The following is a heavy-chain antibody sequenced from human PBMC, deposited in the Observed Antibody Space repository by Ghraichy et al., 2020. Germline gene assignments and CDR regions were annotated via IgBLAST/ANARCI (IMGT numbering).Heavy chain of an antibody. J-gene: IGHJ3*02. CDR3: ASYGEVDGGGSYGFDI. Sequence: LSLTCAASGSTFSSYWMHWVRQAPGKGLVWVSQISPDGRITTYADSVKGRFTVSRDNAETTMFLQMNSLRAEDTAVYYCASYGEVDGGGSYGFDIWGQGTMVTISS. CDR1: GSTFSSYW. V-gene: IGHV3-74*03. CDR2: ISPDGRIT. D-gene: IGHD6-19*01.